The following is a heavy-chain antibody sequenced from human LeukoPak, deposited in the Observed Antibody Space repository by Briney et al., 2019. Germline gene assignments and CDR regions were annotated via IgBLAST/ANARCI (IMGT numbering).Heavy chain of an antibody. D-gene: IGHD2-8*01. J-gene: IGHJ4*02. CDR3: ARLYCTNGVCYRYFDY. CDR2: INPNSGGT. Sequence: ASVKVSCKASGYTFTGYYMHWVRQAPGQGLEWMGWINPNSGGTNYAQKFQGRVTMTRDTSISTAYMELSRLRSDDTAVYYCARLYCTNGVCYRYFDYWGQGTLVTVSS. CDR1: GYTFTGYY. V-gene: IGHV1-2*02.